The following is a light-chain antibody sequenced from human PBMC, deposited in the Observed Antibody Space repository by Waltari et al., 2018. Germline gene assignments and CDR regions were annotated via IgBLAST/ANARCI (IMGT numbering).Light chain of an antibody. CDR2: GAS. J-gene: IGKJ1*01. V-gene: IGKV3-20*01. CDR1: QSVSSSY. Sequence: EIVLTQSPGTLSLSPGERATLSCRASQSVSSSYLAWYQQKTGQAPRLLIYGASSRATGIPDRFSGSGSVTDFTLTISRLEPEDFAVYYCQQYGSSPTFGQGTKVEIK. CDR3: QQYGSSPT.